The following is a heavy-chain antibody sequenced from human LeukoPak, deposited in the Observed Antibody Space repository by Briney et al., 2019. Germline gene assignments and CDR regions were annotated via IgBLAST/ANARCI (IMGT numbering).Heavy chain of an antibody. V-gene: IGHV3-23*01. Sequence: PGGSLRLSCAASGLTFSSYAMSWVRQTPGKGLEWVSAISGSGSTYYADSVKGRFTISKDNSRNTLYLQMNSLRAEDTALYYCVKGKRGSSGDFDYWGQGTLVTVSS. J-gene: IGHJ4*02. D-gene: IGHD6-19*01. CDR3: VKGKRGSSGDFDY. CDR1: GLTFSSYA. CDR2: ISGSGST.